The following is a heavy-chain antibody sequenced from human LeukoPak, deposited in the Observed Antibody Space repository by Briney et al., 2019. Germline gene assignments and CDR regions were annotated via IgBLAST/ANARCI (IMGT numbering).Heavy chain of an antibody. CDR2: MNPNSGNT. J-gene: IGHJ4*02. Sequence: ASVKVSCKASGYTFTSYDINWVRQATGQGLEWMGWMNPNSGNTGYAQKFQGRVTITRNTSISTAYMELSSLRSEDTAVYYCARAPLLAVAGTHRYKFDYWGQGTLVTVSS. CDR3: ARAPLLAVAGTHRYKFDY. D-gene: IGHD6-19*01. CDR1: GYTFTSYD. V-gene: IGHV1-8*03.